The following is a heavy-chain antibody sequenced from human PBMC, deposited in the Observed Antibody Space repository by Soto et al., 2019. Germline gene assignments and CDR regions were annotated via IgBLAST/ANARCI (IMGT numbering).Heavy chain of an antibody. D-gene: IGHD2-21*02. CDR1: GGTFSDSS. CDR2: IIPIFGTP. J-gene: IGHJ4*02. V-gene: IGHV1-69*06. Sequence: QVQLVQSGAEVKKPGSSVKVSCKASGGTFSDSSINWVRQAPGQGLEWMGGIIPIFGTPNYAQKFKGRVTITAEKSTSTAYMEVSSLRSEDTAVYYCARDPDYGGNSGLGLVDYWGQGTLVTVSS. CDR3: ARDPDYGGNSGLGLVDY.